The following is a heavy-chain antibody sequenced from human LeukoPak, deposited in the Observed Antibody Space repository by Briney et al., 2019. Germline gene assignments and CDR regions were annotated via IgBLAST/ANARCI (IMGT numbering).Heavy chain of an antibody. D-gene: IGHD3-9*01. CDR3: ARAHYDILTGYPREYNWFDP. J-gene: IGHJ5*02. V-gene: IGHV4-34*01. CDR2: IT. Sequence: ITNYNPSLKSRVTISVDTSKNQFSLKLSSVTAADTAVYYCARAHYDILTGYPREYNWFDPWGQGTLVTVSS.